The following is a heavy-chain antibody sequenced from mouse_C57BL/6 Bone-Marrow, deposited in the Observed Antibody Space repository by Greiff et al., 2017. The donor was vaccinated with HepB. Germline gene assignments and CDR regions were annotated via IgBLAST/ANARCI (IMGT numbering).Heavy chain of an antibody. CDR1: GYTFTDYN. Sequence: VQLQQSGPELVKPGASVKIPCKASGYTFTDYNMDWVKQSHGKSLEWIGDINPNNGGTIYNQKFKGKATLTVEKSSSTAYMGLRSLTSEDTSVYYCARWLGYFDYWGQGTTLTVSS. V-gene: IGHV1-18*01. CDR3: ARWLGYFDY. D-gene: IGHD2-2*01. CDR2: INPNNGGT. J-gene: IGHJ2*01.